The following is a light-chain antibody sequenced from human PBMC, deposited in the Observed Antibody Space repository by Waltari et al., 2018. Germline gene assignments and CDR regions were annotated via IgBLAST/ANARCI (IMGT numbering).Light chain of an antibody. V-gene: IGKV1-5*03. J-gene: IGKJ5*01. CDR1: QSISSW. Sequence: DIKMTQSPSTLPASVGDRVTITCRASQSISSWLAWYQQKPGKAPKLLIYKASSLESGVPSRFSGSGSGTEFTLTISSLQPDDFATYYCQQYNSYSPETFGQGTRLEIK. CDR3: QQYNSYSPET. CDR2: KAS.